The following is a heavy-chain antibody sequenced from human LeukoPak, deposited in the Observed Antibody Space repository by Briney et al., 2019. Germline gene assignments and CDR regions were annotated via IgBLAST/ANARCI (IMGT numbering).Heavy chain of an antibody. V-gene: IGHV7-4-1*02. CDR2: INTNTGNT. CDR1: GYTFTSYA. D-gene: IGHD6-13*01. Sequence: ASVKVSCKASGYTFTSYAMHWVRQAPGQGLEWMGGINTNTGNTNYAQGFTGRFVFSWDTSVSTAYLQISSLKAEDTAVYYCARELVRDAFDIWGQGTMGTVSS. CDR3: ARELVRDAFDI. J-gene: IGHJ3*02.